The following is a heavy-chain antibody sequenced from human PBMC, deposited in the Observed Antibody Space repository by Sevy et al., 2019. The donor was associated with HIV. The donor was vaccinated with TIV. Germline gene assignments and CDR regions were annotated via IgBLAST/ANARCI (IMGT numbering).Heavy chain of an antibody. CDR1: GGSISSYY. CDR2: IYYSGST. Sequence: SETLSLTCTVSGGSISSYYWSWIRQPPGKGLEWIGYIYYSGSTNYNPSLKSRVTISVDTSKNQFSLKLSSVTAADTAVYYCAGSRGYCSGGSCYSGLYGYVYAFDIWGQGTMVTVSS. D-gene: IGHD2-15*01. J-gene: IGHJ3*02. V-gene: IGHV4-59*01. CDR3: AGSRGYCSGGSCYSGLYGYVYAFDI.